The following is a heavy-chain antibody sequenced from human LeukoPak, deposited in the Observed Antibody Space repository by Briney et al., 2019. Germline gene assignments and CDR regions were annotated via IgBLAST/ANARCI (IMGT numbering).Heavy chain of an antibody. CDR2: IKAKRGPT. Sequence: PGGSLRLTCTASGFXFSVYAISWLRQPPGKGRELLSGIKAKRGPTSYAASVGGRFPISRDNYKNTLYLQLNTLRADHTATYYCAKPISGGLSVTADLFHPWGQGTLVGVSS. CDR3: AKPISGGLSVTADLFHP. CDR1: GFXFSVYA. V-gene: IGHV3-23*01. D-gene: IGHD6-19*01. J-gene: IGHJ5*01.